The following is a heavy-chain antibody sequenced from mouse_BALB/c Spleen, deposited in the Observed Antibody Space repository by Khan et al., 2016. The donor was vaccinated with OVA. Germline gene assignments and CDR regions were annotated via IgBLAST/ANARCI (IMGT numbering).Heavy chain of an antibody. Sequence: EVELVESGGGLVKPGGSPKLSCAASGFTFSDYYMYWVRQTPEKRLEWVATISDGGSYTYYPDSVKGRFTIYRDNAKNNLYLQMSSLKSEDTAMYYCARAGYGGFAYWGQGTLVTVSA. CDR3: ARAGYGGFAY. CDR2: ISDGGSYT. J-gene: IGHJ3*01. CDR1: GFTFSDYY. V-gene: IGHV5-4*02. D-gene: IGHD1-1*02.